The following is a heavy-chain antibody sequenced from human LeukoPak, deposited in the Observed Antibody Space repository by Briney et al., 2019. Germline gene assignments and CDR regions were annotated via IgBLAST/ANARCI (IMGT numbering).Heavy chain of an antibody. CDR3: ARGEGRKWLLHHYYFDY. CDR2: IDYSGST. V-gene: IGHV4-59*01. D-gene: IGHD3-3*01. J-gene: IGHJ4*02. CDR1: GGSISSYY. Sequence: SETLSLTCTVSGGSISSYYWSWIRLPPGKGLEWIGYIDYSGSTNYNPSLKSRVTISLDTSKNQFSLKLSSVTAADTAVYFCARGEGRKWLLHHYYFDYWGQGTLVTVSS.